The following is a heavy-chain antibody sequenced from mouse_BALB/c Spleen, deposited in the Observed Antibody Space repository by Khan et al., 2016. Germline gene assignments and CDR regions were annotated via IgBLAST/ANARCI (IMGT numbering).Heavy chain of an antibody. CDR1: GFDFSRYW. D-gene: IGHD2-3*01. V-gene: IGHV4-1*02. J-gene: IGHJ3*01. CDR2: INSDSSTI. CDR3: AREDCYAWFPY. Sequence: EVKLLESGGGLVQPGGSLKLSCAASGFDFSRYWMNWVRQAPGKGLEWIGEINSDSSTINYTPSLKDKFIISRDNAKNTLYLQMSKVRSEDTALAYCAREDCYAWFPYWGQGTLVTVSA.